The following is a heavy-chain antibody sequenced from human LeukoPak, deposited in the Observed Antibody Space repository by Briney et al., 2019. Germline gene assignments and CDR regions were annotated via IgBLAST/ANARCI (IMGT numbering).Heavy chain of an antibody. V-gene: IGHV3-7*01. CDR2: IKQDGSEK. D-gene: IGHD1-26*01. CDR1: GFTFSSYW. J-gene: IGHJ4*02. Sequence: QPGGSLRLSCVASGFTFSSYWMSWVRQAPGKGLEWVANIKQDGSEKYYVDSVKGRFTIFRDNAKNSLYLQMNSLRAEDTAVYYCARVHGGATAPDYWGQGTLVTVSS. CDR3: ARVHGGATAPDY.